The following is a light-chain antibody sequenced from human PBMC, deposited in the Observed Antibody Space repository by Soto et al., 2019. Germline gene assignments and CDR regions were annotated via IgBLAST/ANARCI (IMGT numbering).Light chain of an antibody. J-gene: IGKJ2*01. CDR1: QNIDSN. Sequence: ETVMTQSPATLSVSPGESATLSCRASQNIDSNLAWYQQKPGQAPSLLIYRASTRATGVPARFSGRGSGTEFTLTISSLQSEDFAVYYCQQYYDWPEYTFGQGSNLEIK. V-gene: IGKV3-15*01. CDR3: QQYYDWPEYT. CDR2: RAS.